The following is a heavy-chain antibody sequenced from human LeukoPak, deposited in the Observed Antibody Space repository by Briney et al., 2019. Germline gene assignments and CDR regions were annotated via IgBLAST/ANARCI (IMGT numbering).Heavy chain of an antibody. CDR1: GGSISSGGYY. J-gene: IGHJ6*03. CDR2: IYHSGST. V-gene: IGHV4-30-2*01. Sequence: SETLSLTCTVSGGSISSGGYYWSWIRQPPGKGLEWIGYIYHSGSTYYNPSLKSRVTISVDRSTNQFSLKLSSVTAADTAVYYCARDGANCSSTSCYFPGDYYYYYYMDVWGKGTTVTVSS. D-gene: IGHD2-2*01. CDR3: ARDGANCSSTSCYFPGDYYYYYYMDV.